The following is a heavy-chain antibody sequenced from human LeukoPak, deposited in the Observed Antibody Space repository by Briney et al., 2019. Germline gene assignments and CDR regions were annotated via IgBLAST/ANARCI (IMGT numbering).Heavy chain of an antibody. J-gene: IGHJ4*02. V-gene: IGHV1-18*04. CDR2: ISAYNGNT. D-gene: IGHD3-22*01. Sequence: ASVKVSCKASGYTFTYRYLHWVRQAPGQGLEWMGWISAYNGNTNYAQKLQGRVTMTTDTSTSTAYMELRSLRSDDTAVYYCARDFYDSSGYPYGYWGQGTLVTVSS. CDR1: GYTFTYRY. CDR3: ARDFYDSSGYPYGY.